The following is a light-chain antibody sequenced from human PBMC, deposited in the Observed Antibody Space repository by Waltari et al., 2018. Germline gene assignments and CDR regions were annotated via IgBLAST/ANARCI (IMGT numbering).Light chain of an antibody. V-gene: IGKV1-39*01. CDR3: QQTYNTPHT. CDR2: SAS. Sequence: DIQMTQSPSSLSASVGDRVTITCRASESINSYLNWFQQKPGKAPNLLIYSASSLQSGVPSRVSGSGSGTDFTLTISSLQPEYFATYYCQQTYNTPHTFGQGTKLEIK. CDR1: ESINSY. J-gene: IGKJ2*01.